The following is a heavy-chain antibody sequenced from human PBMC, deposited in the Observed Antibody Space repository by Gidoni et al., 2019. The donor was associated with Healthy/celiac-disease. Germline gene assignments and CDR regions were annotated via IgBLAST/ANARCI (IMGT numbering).Heavy chain of an antibody. D-gene: IGHD2-8*02. V-gene: IGHV1-69*01. CDR3: ARGKIWSTTGYYYGMDV. J-gene: IGHJ6*02. CDR2: IIPIFGTA. Sequence: EWMGGIIPIFGTANYAQKFQGRVTITADESTSTAYMELCSLRSEDTAVYYCARGKIWSTTGYYYGMDVWGQGTTVTVSS.